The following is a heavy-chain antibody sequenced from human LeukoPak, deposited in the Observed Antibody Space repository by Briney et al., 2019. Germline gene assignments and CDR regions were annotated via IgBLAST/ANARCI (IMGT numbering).Heavy chain of an antibody. V-gene: IGHV4-31*03. Sequence: PSETLSLTCTVSGGSISSGGYYWSWIRQHPGKGLEWIGYIYYSGSTYYNPSLKSRVTISVDKSKNQFSLKLSSVTAADTAVYYCARVAVMYYYDSSGYSASRGWFDPWGQGTLVTVSS. CDR3: ARVAVMYYYDSSGYSASRGWFDP. CDR1: GGSISSGGYY. D-gene: IGHD3-22*01. J-gene: IGHJ5*02. CDR2: IYYSGST.